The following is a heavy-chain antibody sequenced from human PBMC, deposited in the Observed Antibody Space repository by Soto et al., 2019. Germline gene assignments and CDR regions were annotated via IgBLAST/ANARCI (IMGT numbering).Heavy chain of an antibody. J-gene: IGHJ4*02. D-gene: IGHD5-12*01. CDR2: IIPILGIA. V-gene: IGHV1-69*02. CDR3: ASRGYSGYDRDY. CDR1: GGTFSSYT. Sequence: ASVKXSCKASGGTFSSYTISWVRQAPGQGLEWMGRIIPILGIANYAQKFQGRVTITADKSTSTAYMELSSLRSEDTAVYYCASRGYSGYDRDYWGQGTLVTVSS.